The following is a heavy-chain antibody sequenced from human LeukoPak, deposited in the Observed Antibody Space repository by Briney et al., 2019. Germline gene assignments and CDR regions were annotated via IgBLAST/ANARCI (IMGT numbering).Heavy chain of an antibody. CDR2: IYHSGST. J-gene: IGHJ3*02. V-gene: IGHV4-30-2*01. CDR3: ARSIAAAPYAFDI. Sequence: PSQTLSLTCAVSGGSISSGGYSWSWIRQPPGKGLEWIGYIYHSGSTYYNPSLKSRVTISVDRSKNQFPLKLSSVTAADTAVYYCARSIAAAPYAFDIWGQGTMVTVSS. D-gene: IGHD6-13*01. CDR1: GGSISSGGYS.